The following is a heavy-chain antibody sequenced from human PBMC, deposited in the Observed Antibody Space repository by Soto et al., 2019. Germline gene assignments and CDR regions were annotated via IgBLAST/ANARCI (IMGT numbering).Heavy chain of an antibody. CDR3: AKNQLWFGELSSFDY. Sequence: GGSLRLSCAASGFTFSSDGMHWVRQAPGKGLEWVAVISYDGSNKYYADSVKGRFTISRDNSKNTLYLQMNSLRAEDTAVYYCAKNQLWFGELSSFDYWGQGTLVTVSS. D-gene: IGHD3-10*01. CDR2: ISYDGSNK. V-gene: IGHV3-30*18. CDR1: GFTFSSDG. J-gene: IGHJ4*02.